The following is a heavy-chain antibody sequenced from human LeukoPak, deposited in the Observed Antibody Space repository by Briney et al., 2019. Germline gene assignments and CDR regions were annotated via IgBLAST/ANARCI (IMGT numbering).Heavy chain of an antibody. Sequence: GGSLRLSCAASGFTFSSYSMNWVRQAPGKGLEWVSYISSSSSTIYYADSVKGRFTISRDNAKNSLYLQMNSLRAEDTAVYYCARETSYGLGYWGQGTLVTVSS. CDR3: ARETSYGLGY. V-gene: IGHV3-48*04. D-gene: IGHD5-18*01. CDR1: GFTFSSYS. J-gene: IGHJ4*02. CDR2: ISSSSSTI.